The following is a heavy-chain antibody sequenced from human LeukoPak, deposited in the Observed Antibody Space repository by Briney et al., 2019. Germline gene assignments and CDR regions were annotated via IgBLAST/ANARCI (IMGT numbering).Heavy chain of an antibody. J-gene: IGHJ4*02. CDR3: AIDSSGWRYRFDY. CDR2: IYYSGST. D-gene: IGHD6-19*01. V-gene: IGHV4-39*02. Sequence: PSVTLSLTWTVSVDSISSSSYYWGWIRQPPGKGLEWIGSIYYSGSTYYNPSLKSRVTISVDTSKNQFSLKLSSVTAADTAVYYCAIDSSGWRYRFDYWGQGTLVTVSS. CDR1: VDSISSSSYY.